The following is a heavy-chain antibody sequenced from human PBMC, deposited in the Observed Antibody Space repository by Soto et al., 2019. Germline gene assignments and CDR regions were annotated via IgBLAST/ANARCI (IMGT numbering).Heavy chain of an antibody. CDR1: GFSLTTGRMG. CDR2: IFSDAER. J-gene: IGHJ6*02. Sequence: QSGPTLVNPTETLTLTCNVSGFSLTTGRMGVSWIRQPPGKALEWLAHIFSDAERSYSRSLQGRLTVSKVGYGSQVVLTMTNMDPVDSGTYFCVRMNAASYSSYYAMDVWGQGTPVTVSS. V-gene: IGHV2-26*01. CDR3: VRMNAASYSSYYAMDV. D-gene: IGHD3-10*01.